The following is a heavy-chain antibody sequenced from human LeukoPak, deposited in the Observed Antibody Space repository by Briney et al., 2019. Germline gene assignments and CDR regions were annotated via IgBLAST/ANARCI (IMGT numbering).Heavy chain of an antibody. V-gene: IGHV4-4*07. CDR3: ARRWDSGAFDI. D-gene: IGHD1-26*01. J-gene: IGHJ3*02. CDR1: GGSISTYY. Sequence: SETLSLTCTVSGGSISTYYWNWIRQPAGKGLEWIGRIYTSGSTDYNPSLKSRVTMSLDTSKNQFSLKLSSVTAADTAVYYCARRWDSGAFDIWGQGTKVTVSS. CDR2: IYTSGST.